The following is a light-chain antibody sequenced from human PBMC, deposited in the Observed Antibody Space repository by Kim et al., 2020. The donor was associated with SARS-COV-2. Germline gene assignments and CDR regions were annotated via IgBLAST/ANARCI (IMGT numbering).Light chain of an antibody. CDR2: GAS. Sequence: LSPGESATLSCRASQSVSSYYLAWYQQKPGQAPRLLIYGASSRATGIPDRFSGSGSGTDFTLTISRLEPEDFAVYYCQQYGSSPYSFGQGTKLEI. CDR3: QQYGSSPYS. V-gene: IGKV3-20*01. CDR1: QSVSSYY. J-gene: IGKJ2*03.